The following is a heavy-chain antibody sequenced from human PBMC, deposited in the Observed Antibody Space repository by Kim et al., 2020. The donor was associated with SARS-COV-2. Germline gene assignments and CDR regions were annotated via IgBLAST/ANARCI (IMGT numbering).Heavy chain of an antibody. Sequence: ASVKVSCKASGYTFTSYAMHWVRQAPGQRLEWMGWINAGNGNTKYSQKFQGRVTITRDTSASTAYMELSSLRSDDTAVYYCARGWAIITRIVVVHPGFDYWGERTLVTVSS. J-gene: IGHJ4*02. V-gene: IGHV1-3*01. CDR3: ARGWAIITRIVVVHPGFDY. CDR2: INAGNGNT. D-gene: IGHD3-22*01. CDR1: GYTFTSYA.